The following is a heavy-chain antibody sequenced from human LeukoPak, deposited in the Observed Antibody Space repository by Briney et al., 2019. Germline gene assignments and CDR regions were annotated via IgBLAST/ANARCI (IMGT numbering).Heavy chain of an antibody. CDR2: ISAYNGNT. Sequence: ASVKVSCKASGYTFTSYGISWVRQAPGQGLEWMGWISAYNGNTNYAQKLQGRVTMTTDTSTSTAYMELRSLRSGDTAVYYCARLYSSSSGYYYYGMDVWGQGTTVTVSS. V-gene: IGHV1-18*01. J-gene: IGHJ6*02. CDR1: GYTFTSYG. CDR3: ARLYSSSSGYYYYGMDV. D-gene: IGHD6-6*01.